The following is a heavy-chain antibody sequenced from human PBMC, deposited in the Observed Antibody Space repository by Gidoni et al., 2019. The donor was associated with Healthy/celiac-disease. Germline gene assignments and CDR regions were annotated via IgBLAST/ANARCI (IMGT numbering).Heavy chain of an antibody. J-gene: IGHJ4*02. V-gene: IGHV1-2*02. CDR2: NNPNSGGT. Sequence: LVQSGAEVKKPGASVKVSCKASGYTFTGYYMHWVRQAPGQGLEWMGWNNPNSGGTNYAQKFQGRVTMTRDTSSSTAYMELSRLRSEDTAVYYFARGGRRSSSAQGDYWGQGTLVTVSS. CDR3: ARGGRRSSSAQGDY. CDR1: GYTFTGYY. D-gene: IGHD6-6*01.